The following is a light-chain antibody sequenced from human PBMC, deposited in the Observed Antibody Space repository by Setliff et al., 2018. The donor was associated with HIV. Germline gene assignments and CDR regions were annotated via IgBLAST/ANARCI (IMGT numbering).Light chain of an antibody. CDR2: EVN. J-gene: IGLJ1*01. CDR3: CSYAGDTAFYV. V-gene: IGLV2-23*02. CDR1: NSDVGSYNF. Sequence: QSVLTQPASVSGSPGQSITISCTGTNSDVGSYNFVSWYQLHPGKAPKLMIYEVNNRPSGVSNRFSGSKSGNTASLTISGLQAEDEADYYCCSYAGDTAFYVFGSGTKVTV.